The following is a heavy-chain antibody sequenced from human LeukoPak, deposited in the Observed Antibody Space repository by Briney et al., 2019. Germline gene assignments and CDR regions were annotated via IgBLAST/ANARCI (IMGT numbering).Heavy chain of an antibody. CDR1: EYTFTSYD. V-gene: IGHV1-8*01. D-gene: IGHD2-15*01. CDR3: ARKNYCSGGSCYSRGWFDP. J-gene: IGHJ5*02. CDR2: MNPNRGNT. Sequence: GASVKVSCKASEYTFTSYDINWVRQAPGQGREWMGWMNPNRGNTVYAQKFQGRVTMTRDASISTAYMELSGLRSEETAVYYCARKNYCSGGSCYSRGWFDPWGQGTLVTVSS.